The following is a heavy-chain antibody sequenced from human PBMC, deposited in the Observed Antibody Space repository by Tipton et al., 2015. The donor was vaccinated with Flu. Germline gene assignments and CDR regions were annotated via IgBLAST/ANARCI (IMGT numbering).Heavy chain of an antibody. Sequence: TLSLTCTVSGGSIRGYYWNWIRQPPGKGLEWIGNIYHSGSTNYNPSLKSRVTISLDKSKNQFSLNLSSVTAADTAVYYCARVGAVTMVRGLAFDAFDIWGLGTMVAVSS. D-gene: IGHD3-10*01. V-gene: IGHV4-59*12. CDR1: GGSIRGYY. CDR2: IYHSGST. J-gene: IGHJ3*02. CDR3: ARVGAVTMVRGLAFDAFDI.